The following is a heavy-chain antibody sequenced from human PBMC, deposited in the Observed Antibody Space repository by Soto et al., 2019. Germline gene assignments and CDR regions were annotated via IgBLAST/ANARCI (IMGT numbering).Heavy chain of an antibody. J-gene: IGHJ6*02. CDR2: IYPGDSDT. V-gene: IGHV5-51*01. CDR3: ATSYCSSTSCPNYYYYYGMDV. CDR1: GYSFTSYW. Sequence: PGESLKISCKVSGYSFTSYWIGWVRQMPGKGLEWMGIIYPGDSDTRYSPSFQGQVTISADKSISTAYLQWSSLKASGTAMYYCATSYCSSTSCPNYYYYYGMDVWGQGTTVTVSS. D-gene: IGHD2-2*01.